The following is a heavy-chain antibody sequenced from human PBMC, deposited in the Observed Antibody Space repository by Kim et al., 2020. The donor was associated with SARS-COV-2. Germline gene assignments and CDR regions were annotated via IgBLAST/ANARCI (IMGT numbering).Heavy chain of an antibody. CDR3: ARADYVYYYYYGMDV. CDR2: ISAYNGNT. J-gene: IGHJ6*02. D-gene: IGHD4-17*01. CDR1: GYTFTSYG. V-gene: IGHV1-18*01. Sequence: ASVKVSCKASGYTFTSYGISWVRQAPGQGLEWMGWISAYNGNTNYAQKLQGRVTMTTDTSTSTAYMELRSLRSDDTAVYYCARADYVYYYYYGMDVWGQGTTVTVSS.